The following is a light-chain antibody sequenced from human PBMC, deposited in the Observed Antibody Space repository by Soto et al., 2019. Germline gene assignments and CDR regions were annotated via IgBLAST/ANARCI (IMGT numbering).Light chain of an antibody. Sequence: ENVLTQSPGTLSLSPGERATLSCRASQSVTNSFFAWYQQKPGQAPRLLIYGVSSRATGIPDRFSGSGSGTDFTLTIRSLQAEDVAIYYCQQYYSSPYTFGQGTKLEI. V-gene: IGKV3-20*01. J-gene: IGKJ2*01. CDR2: GVS. CDR1: QSVTNSF. CDR3: QQYYSSPYT.